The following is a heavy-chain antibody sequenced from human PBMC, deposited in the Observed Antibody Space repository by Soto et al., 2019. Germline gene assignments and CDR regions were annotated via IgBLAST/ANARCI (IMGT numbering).Heavy chain of an antibody. CDR2: ISSKGSYI. CDR1: GFNFSTYG. V-gene: IGHV3-21*02. CDR3: GRDRSHYAGVGKIDP. J-gene: IGHJ5*02. Sequence: DVQLMESGGGLVKPGGSLRLSCAASGFNFSTYGMNWVRQAPGKGLEWVSSISSKGSYIYYTPSVKGRFTISRDNAKNSVYLQMNSLRAEDTAVYYCGRDRSHYAGVGKIDPWGQGTLVAVSS. D-gene: IGHD3-10*01.